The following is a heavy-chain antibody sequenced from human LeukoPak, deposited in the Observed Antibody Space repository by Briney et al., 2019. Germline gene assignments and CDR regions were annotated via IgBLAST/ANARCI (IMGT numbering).Heavy chain of an antibody. V-gene: IGHV3-21*01. CDR2: ISTSSSYI. CDR1: GFTFSSYS. D-gene: IGHD1-14*01. J-gene: IGHJ4*02. CDR3: ARGTLNIPGEHGVFDY. Sequence: PGGSLRLSCAASGFTFSSYSMNWVRQAPGKGLEWVSSISTSSSYIHYADSVKGRFTISRDNAKNSLYLQMNSLRAEDTAVYYCARGTLNIPGEHGVFDYWGQGTLVTVSS.